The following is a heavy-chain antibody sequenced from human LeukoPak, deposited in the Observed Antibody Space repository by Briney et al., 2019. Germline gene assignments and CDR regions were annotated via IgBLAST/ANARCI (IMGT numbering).Heavy chain of an antibody. D-gene: IGHD6-6*01. Sequence: GGSLRLSCAVSGFTFSGFWMSWSRQAPGKGLEWVASINSDGSEGYYADVVKGRFIISRDNAKNSLYLQINSLRAEDTAVYYCARSSYSSSSSVWGQGTMVTVSS. V-gene: IGHV3-7*03. CDR2: INSDGSEG. CDR1: GFTFSGFW. CDR3: ARSSYSSSSSV. J-gene: IGHJ3*01.